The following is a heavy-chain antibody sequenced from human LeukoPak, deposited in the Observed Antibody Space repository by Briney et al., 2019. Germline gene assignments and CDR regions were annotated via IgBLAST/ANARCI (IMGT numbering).Heavy chain of an antibody. J-gene: IGHJ4*02. CDR3: ARGTRYRGGSFDY. CDR2: IYTSGST. D-gene: IGHD2-2*02. V-gene: IGHV4-4*09. Sequence: SETLSLTCTVSGGSISSYYWSWIRQPPGKGLEWIGYIYTSGSTNYNPSLKSRVTISVDTSKDQFSLKLSSVTAADTAVYYCARGTRYRGGSFDYWGQGTLVTVSS. CDR1: GGSISSYY.